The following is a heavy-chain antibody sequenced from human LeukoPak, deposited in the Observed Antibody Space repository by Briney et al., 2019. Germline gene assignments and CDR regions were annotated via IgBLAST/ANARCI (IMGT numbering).Heavy chain of an antibody. CDR1: GFTFSSYS. Sequence: GGSLRLSCAASGFTFSSYSMNWVRQAPGKGLEWVSGISGSGGSTDSVKGRFTISRDNSKNTLYLQMNSLRAEDTAVYYCAKGPTLSTFDYWGQGTLVTVSS. V-gene: IGHV3-23*01. CDR2: ISGSGGS. J-gene: IGHJ4*02. D-gene: IGHD4-11*01. CDR3: AKGPTLSTFDY.